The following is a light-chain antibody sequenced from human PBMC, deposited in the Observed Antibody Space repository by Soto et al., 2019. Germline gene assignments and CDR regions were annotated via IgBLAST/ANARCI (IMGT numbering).Light chain of an antibody. CDR3: SSYTSRSTLV. CDR1: SSYVGSYNL. CDR2: EVT. V-gene: IGLV2-14*02. Sequence: QSALTQPTSVSGSPGQSITISCTGTSSYVGSYNLVSWYQQHPGKAPKLMIYEVTNRPSGVSNRFSGSKSGNTASLTISGLHAEDEADYYCSSYTSRSTLVFGNGTKLTVL. J-gene: IGLJ1*01.